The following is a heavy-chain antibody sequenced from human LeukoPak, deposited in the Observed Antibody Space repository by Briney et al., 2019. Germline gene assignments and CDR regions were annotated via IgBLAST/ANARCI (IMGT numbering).Heavy chain of an antibody. Sequence: GASVKVSCKASGGTFSSYAISWVRQAPGQGLEWMGWISAYNGNTNYAQKLQGRVTMTTDTSTSTAYMELRSLRSDDTAVYYCARDSWVGSSGYGRGVFDVVDFDYWGQGTLVTVSS. CDR1: GGTFSSYA. CDR2: ISAYNGNT. CDR3: ARDSWVGSSGYGRGVFDVVDFDY. J-gene: IGHJ4*02. D-gene: IGHD3-22*01. V-gene: IGHV1-18*01.